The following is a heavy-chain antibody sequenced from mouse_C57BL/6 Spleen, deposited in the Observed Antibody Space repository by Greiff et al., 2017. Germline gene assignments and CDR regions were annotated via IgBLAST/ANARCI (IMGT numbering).Heavy chain of an antibody. J-gene: IGHJ4*01. Sequence: QVQLQQSGAELARPGASVKLSCKASGYTFTSYGISWVKQRTGQGLEWIGEIYPRSGNTYYNEKFKGKATLTADKSSSTAYMELRSLTSEDSAVXFCASLLDYAMDYWGQGTSVTVSS. CDR3: ASLLDYAMDY. D-gene: IGHD2-10*01. CDR2: IYPRSGNT. V-gene: IGHV1-81*01. CDR1: GYTFTSYG.